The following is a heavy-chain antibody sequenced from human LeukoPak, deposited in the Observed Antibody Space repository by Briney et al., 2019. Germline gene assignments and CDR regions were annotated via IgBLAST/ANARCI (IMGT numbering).Heavy chain of an antibody. CDR1: GDTIRSTSYY. D-gene: IGHD3-22*01. Sequence: PSETLSLTCTVSGDTIRSTSYYWGWIRQPPGKGLEWIGGIYYSGDTYYNPSLKSRVTIAVDTSKNQFSLKLNSVTAADTAVYYCARRKSFYDSSGYFDHWGRGTLVTVS. J-gene: IGHJ4*02. CDR3: ARRKSFYDSSGYFDH. CDR2: IYYSGDT. V-gene: IGHV4-39*01.